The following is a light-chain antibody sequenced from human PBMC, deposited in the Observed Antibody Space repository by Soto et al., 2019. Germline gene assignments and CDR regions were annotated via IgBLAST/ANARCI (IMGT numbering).Light chain of an antibody. CDR3: QQRHMWPIT. CDR2: DAL. Sequence: EIVLTQSPATLSLSPGQRATLSCRASENIYNYLAWYQQKPGQAPRLLIYDALNRATGIPARFSGSGSGTDFTLTISSLEPEDFAVYYCQQRHMWPITFGQGTRLEIK. J-gene: IGKJ5*01. V-gene: IGKV3-11*01. CDR1: ENIYNY.